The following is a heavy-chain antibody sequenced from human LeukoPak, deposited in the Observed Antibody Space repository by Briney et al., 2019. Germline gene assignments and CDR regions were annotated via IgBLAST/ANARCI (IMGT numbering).Heavy chain of an antibody. D-gene: IGHD2-15*01. V-gene: IGHV3-48*03. Sequence: PGGSLRLSCAASGFTFSSYKMKCVRHAPGEGLEWVSYISSSGSTTYYADSVKGRFTISTDNAKNSLYLQINSLRAEDTAVYYCASISCSGGSCYLSPYYYGMDVWGQGTTVTVSS. J-gene: IGHJ6*02. CDR1: GFTFSSYK. CDR3: ASISCSGGSCYLSPYYYGMDV. CDR2: ISSSGSTT.